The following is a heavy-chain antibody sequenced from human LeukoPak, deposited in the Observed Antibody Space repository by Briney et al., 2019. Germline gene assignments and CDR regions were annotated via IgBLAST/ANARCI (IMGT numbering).Heavy chain of an antibody. V-gene: IGHV4-59*08. D-gene: IGHD3-9*01. J-gene: IGHJ3*02. CDR2: IYYSGST. CDR3: ARHRTRGGILTGYAFDI. Sequence: PSETLSLTCTVSGGSISSHFWSWIRQPPGKGLEWIGYIYYSGSTNYNPSLKSRVTISVDTSKNQFSLKLSSVTAADTAVYYCARHRTRGGILTGYAFDIWGQGTMVTVSS. CDR1: GGSISSHF.